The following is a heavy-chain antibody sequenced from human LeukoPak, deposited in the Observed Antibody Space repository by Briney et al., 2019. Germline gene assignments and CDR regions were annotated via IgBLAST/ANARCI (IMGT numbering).Heavy chain of an antibody. CDR1: GFTVSSNY. Sequence: GGSLRLSCAASGFTVSSNYMSWVRQAPGKGLEWVSVIYSGGSTYYADSVKGRFTISRDNSKNTLYLQMNSLRAEDTAVYYCASSGCSGGSCYTHYYYYYMDVWGKGTTVTVSS. CDR2: IYSGGST. D-gene: IGHD2-15*01. CDR3: ASSGCSGGSCYTHYYYYYMDV. J-gene: IGHJ6*03. V-gene: IGHV3-53*01.